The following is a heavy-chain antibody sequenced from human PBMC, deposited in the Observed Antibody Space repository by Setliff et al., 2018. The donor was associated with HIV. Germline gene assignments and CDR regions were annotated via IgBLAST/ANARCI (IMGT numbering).Heavy chain of an antibody. CDR2: IHTNTGDP. J-gene: IGHJ6*02. CDR3: ATRGEQLYFYGMDV. D-gene: IGHD1-26*01. Sequence: ASVKVSCKASGGTFSSYAISWVRQAPGQGLEWMGGIHTNTGDPTYAQGFTGRFVFSFDTSVSTAYLQISGLKAEDTAVYYCATRGEQLYFYGMDVWGQGTTVTVSS. CDR1: GGTFSSYA. V-gene: IGHV7-4-1*02.